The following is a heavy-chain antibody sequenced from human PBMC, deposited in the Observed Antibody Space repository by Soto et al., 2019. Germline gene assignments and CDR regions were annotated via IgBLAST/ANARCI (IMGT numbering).Heavy chain of an antibody. V-gene: IGHV4-4*07. Sequence: QVQLHESGPGLVKPSETLSLSCNVSGDSIGRFYWIWIRQSAEKGLEWIGRIYSTGGPAYNPALKGRITISLDRSNNHVSLEMNSVTAAATAVYFCARDLSGTGLDIWGRGTRVTVAS. J-gene: IGHJ6*02. CDR3: ARDLSGTGLDI. CDR1: GDSIGRFY. CDR2: IYSTGGP. D-gene: IGHD1-26*01.